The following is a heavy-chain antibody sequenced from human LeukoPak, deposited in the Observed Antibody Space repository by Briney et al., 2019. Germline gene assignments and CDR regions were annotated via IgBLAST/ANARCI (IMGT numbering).Heavy chain of an antibody. J-gene: IGHJ3*02. CDR2: ISSSGSTI. CDR3: ARVADYANAFDI. Sequence: GGSLRLSCAASGFTFGTYEMNWVRQAPGKGLEWVSYISSSGSTIYYADSVKGRFTISRDNAKNSLYLQMNSLRAEDTAVYYCARVADYANAFDIWGQGTMVTVSS. D-gene: IGHD4-17*01. V-gene: IGHV3-48*03. CDR1: GFTFGTYE.